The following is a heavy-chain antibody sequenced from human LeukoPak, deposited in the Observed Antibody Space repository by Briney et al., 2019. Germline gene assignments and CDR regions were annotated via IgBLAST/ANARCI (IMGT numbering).Heavy chain of an antibody. V-gene: IGHV1-8*01. Sequence: ASVKVSCKASGYTFTSYDINWVRQATGQGLEWMGWMNPNSGNTGYAQKFQGRVTMTRNTSISTAYMELSSLRSEDTAVYYCARLGAYCGGDCYPHWGQGTLVTVSS. CDR1: GYTFTSYD. J-gene: IGHJ4*02. D-gene: IGHD2-21*02. CDR3: ARLGAYCGGDCYPH. CDR2: MNPNSGNT.